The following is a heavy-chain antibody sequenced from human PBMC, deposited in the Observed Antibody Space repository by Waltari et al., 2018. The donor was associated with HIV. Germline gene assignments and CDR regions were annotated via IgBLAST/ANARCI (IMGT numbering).Heavy chain of an antibody. J-gene: IGHJ2*01. V-gene: IGHV1-18*01. D-gene: IGHD4-17*01. CDR3: ARFFPTATTTGWYLDL. CDR1: GYTFTIFG. Sequence: QVHLVQSGAELKKTGASVKLSCKASGYTFTIFGINWVRQAPGQGLEWMGWFNSYNGDTKYAQKFQDRVTMTTDTSTSTAYMELRSLRSDDTAVYYCARFFPTATTTGWYLDLWGPGTLVTMSS. CDR2: FNSYNGDT.